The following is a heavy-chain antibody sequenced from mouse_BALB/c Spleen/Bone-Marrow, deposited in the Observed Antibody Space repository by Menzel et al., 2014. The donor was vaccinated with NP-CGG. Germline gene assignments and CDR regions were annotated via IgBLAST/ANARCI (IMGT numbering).Heavy chain of an antibody. V-gene: IGHV3-2*02. Sequence: VQLKESGPGLVKPSQSLSLTCTVTGYSITSDYAWNWIRQFPGNKLEWMGYISYSDITSYNPSLKSRISITRDTSKNQFFLQLNSVTTEDTATYYCARSRGLRRDWYFDVWGAGPTVTVSS. J-gene: IGHJ1*01. CDR2: ISYSDIT. D-gene: IGHD2-4*01. CDR1: GYSITSDYA. CDR3: ARSRGLRRDWYFDV.